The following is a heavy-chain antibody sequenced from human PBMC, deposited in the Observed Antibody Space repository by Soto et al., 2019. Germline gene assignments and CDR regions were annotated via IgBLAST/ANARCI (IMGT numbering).Heavy chain of an antibody. Sequence: QVQLVESGGGVVQPGRSLRLSCAASGFTFSSYAMHWVRQAPGKGLEWVAVISYDGSNKDYAESVKGRFTISRDNSNDTLEQQMNSLRAEDTAVYYCARDEVLLDGYNGGDYWGQGTLVTVSS. J-gene: IGHJ4*02. CDR1: GFTFSSYA. CDR2: ISYDGSNK. CDR3: ARDEVLLDGYNGGDY. V-gene: IGHV3-30-3*01. D-gene: IGHD5-12*01.